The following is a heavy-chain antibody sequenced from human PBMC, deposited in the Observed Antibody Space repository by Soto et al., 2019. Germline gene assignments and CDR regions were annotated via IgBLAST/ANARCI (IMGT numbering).Heavy chain of an antibody. J-gene: IGHJ4*02. D-gene: IGHD4-17*01. CDR3: ARGRAAVTTGDY. Sequence: QVQLQESGPGRVKPSQTLSLTCTVSGGSISSGGYYWSWIRQHPGKGLEWIGYIYYSGSTYYTPSLKSRVTISVDTSKNQFSLKLSSVTAADTAVYYWARGRAAVTTGDYWGQGTLVTVSS. V-gene: IGHV4-31*03. CDR2: IYYSGST. CDR1: GGSISSGGYY.